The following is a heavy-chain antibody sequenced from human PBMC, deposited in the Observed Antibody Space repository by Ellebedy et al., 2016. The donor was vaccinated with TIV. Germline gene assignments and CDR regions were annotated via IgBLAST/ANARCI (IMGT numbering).Heavy chain of an antibody. V-gene: IGHV1-2*02. CDR2: INPNSGGT. CDR3: AREKGGKYYFDY. J-gene: IGHJ4*02. Sequence: AASVKVSCKASGYTFTGYYMHWVRQAPGQGLEWMGLINPNSGGTNYAQKFQGRVTMTRDTYISPAYMGLSRLRSDDTAVYYCAREKGGKYYFDYWGQGTLVTVSS. CDR1: GYTFTGYY.